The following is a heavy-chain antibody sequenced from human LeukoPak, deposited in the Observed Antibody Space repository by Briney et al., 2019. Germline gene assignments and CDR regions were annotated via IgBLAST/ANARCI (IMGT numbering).Heavy chain of an antibody. D-gene: IGHD3-22*01. CDR3: ARFQSPAYYYDSSGYYGFDY. J-gene: IGHJ4*02. V-gene: IGHV3-21*01. CDR1: GFIFSSYS. CDR2: ISSSSSYI. Sequence: GGSLRLSCAASGFIFSSYSMNWVRQAPGKGLEWVSSISSSSSYIYYADSVKGRFTISRDNAKNSLYLQMNSLRAEDTAVYYCARFQSPAYYYDSSGYYGFDYWGQGTLVTVSS.